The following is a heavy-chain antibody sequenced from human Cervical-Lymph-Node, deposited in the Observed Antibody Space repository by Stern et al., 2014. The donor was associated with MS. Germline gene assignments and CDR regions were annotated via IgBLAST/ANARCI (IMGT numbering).Heavy chain of an antibody. CDR3: ARDPITMKVVVKTPYFQR. CDR2: ISYDGSYK. J-gene: IGHJ1*01. D-gene: IGHD3-22*01. CDR1: GFTFSSFA. Sequence: VHLMESGGGVVQPGRSLRLSCAASGFTFSSFAMHWVRQAPGKGLEWVALISYDGSYKYYADSVKGRFTISRDNSKNTLYLQMNSLRAEDTAVYYCARDPITMKVVVKTPYFQRWGQGTLVTVSS. V-gene: IGHV3-30*04.